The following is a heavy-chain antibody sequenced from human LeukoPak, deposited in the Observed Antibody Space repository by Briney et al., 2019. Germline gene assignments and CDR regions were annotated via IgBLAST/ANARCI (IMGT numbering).Heavy chain of an antibody. D-gene: IGHD4-17*01. CDR1: GFTVSANY. CDR3: ARGEDYGDYFDY. Sequence: GGSLRLSRAASGFTVSANYMSWVRQAPGKGLEWVSVIYSGGSTYYADSVKGRFTISRDNSKNTLSLQMNSLRAEDTAVYYCARGEDYGDYFDYWGQGTLVTVSS. CDR2: IYSGGST. J-gene: IGHJ4*02. V-gene: IGHV3-53*01.